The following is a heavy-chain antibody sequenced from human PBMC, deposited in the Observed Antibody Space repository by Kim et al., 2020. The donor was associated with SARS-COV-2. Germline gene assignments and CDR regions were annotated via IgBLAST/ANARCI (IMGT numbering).Heavy chain of an antibody. CDR1: GFTFTRVW. J-gene: IGHJ4*02. Sequence: GGSLRLSCAASGFTFTRVWLSWVRQAPGKGLEWVGRLRSRVDGGTADYAAPVKGRFTISRDDSKDTLYLQMNGLTTEDTAVYYCTTDYERIGGLCDCDICYPASLGGQGTLFTVSS. CDR2: LRSRVDGGTA. CDR3: TTDYERIGGLCDCDICYPASL. V-gene: IGHV3-15*01. D-gene: IGHD2-15*01.